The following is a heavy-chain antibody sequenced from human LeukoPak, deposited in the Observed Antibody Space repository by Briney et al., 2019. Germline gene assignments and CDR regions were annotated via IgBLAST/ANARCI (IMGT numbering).Heavy chain of an antibody. J-gene: IGHJ4*02. Sequence: GGSLRLSCAASGFTVSSNYMSWVRQAPGKGLEWVSVLYSGGSTYYTASVKGRVTISRDNSKNTLYLQMSSLRAEDTAVYYCARDFGGIGHFDYWGQGTLVTVSS. V-gene: IGHV3-66*01. D-gene: IGHD3-10*01. CDR1: GFTVSSNY. CDR2: LYSGGST. CDR3: ARDFGGIGHFDY.